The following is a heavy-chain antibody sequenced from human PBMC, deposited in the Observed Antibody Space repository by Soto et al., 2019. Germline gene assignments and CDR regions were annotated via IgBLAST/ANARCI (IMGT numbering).Heavy chain of an antibody. CDR1: GYTFTSYD. Sequence: ASVKVSCKASGYTFTSYDINWVRQATGQGLEWMGWMNPNSGNTGYAQKFQGRVTMTRNTSISTAYMELSSLRSEDTAVYYCARGYVGYCTNDVCSNFDPWGQGTLVTVSS. D-gene: IGHD2-8*01. CDR2: MNPNSGNT. J-gene: IGHJ5*02. V-gene: IGHV1-8*01. CDR3: ARGYVGYCTNDVCSNFDP.